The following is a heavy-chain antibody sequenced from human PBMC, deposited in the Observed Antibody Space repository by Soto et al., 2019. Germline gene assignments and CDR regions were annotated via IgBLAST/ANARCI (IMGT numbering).Heavy chain of an antibody. D-gene: IGHD3-22*01. CDR3: ARHLGDSSGYYYYYYGMDV. Sequence: PGESLKISCEGSGYSFTSYWIGWVRQMPGKGLEWMGIIYPGDSDTRYSPSFQGQVTISADKSISTAYLQWSSLKASDTAMYYCARHLGDSSGYYYYYYGMDVWGQGTTVTVSS. CDR1: GYSFTSYW. CDR2: IYPGDSDT. V-gene: IGHV5-51*01. J-gene: IGHJ6*02.